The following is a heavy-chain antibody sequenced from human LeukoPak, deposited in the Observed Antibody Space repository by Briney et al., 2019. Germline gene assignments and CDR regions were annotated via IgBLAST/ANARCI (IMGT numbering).Heavy chain of an antibody. CDR3: ARGGSGSYYLGYNWFDP. D-gene: IGHD3-10*01. CDR1: GGTFSSYA. J-gene: IGHJ5*02. Sequence: GSSVKVSCKASGGTFSSYAISWVRQAPGQGLEWMGGIIPIFGTANYAQKFQGRVTITADESTSTAYMELSSLRSEDTAVYYCARGGSGSYYLGYNWFDPWGQGTLVTVSS. CDR2: IIPIFGTA. V-gene: IGHV1-69*01.